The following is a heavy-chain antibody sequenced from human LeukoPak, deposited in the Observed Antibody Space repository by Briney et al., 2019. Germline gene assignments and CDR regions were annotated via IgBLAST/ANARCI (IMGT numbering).Heavy chain of an antibody. CDR3: ARRSRGHDAFDI. CDR2: IYYSGST. D-gene: IGHD6-13*01. Sequence: PSETLSLTCTVSGGSISSSSYYWGWIRQPPGKGLERIGSIYYSGSTYYNPSLKSRVTISVDTSKNQFSLKLSSVTAADTAVYYCARRSRGHDAFDIWGQGTMVTVSS. CDR1: GGSISSSSYY. J-gene: IGHJ3*02. V-gene: IGHV4-39*01.